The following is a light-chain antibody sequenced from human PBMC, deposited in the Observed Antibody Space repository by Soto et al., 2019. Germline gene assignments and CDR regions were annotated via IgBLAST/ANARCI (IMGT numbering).Light chain of an antibody. CDR3: CSYAGTPRYV. CDR1: SSDVGTYNY. Sequence: QSALTQPRSXXXXXXXXXXISCTGTSSDVGTYNYVSWYQRHPGKAPKVMIYDVSERPSGVPDRFSGSKSGNTASLTISGLQAEDEADYYCCSYAGTPRYVLGTGTQVTVL. CDR2: DVS. J-gene: IGLJ1*01. V-gene: IGLV2-11*01.